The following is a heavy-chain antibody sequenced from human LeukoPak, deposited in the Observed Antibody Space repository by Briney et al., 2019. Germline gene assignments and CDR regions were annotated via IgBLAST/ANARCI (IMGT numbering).Heavy chain of an antibody. CDR1: GYPFNNYW. Sequence: GESLTISCKGSGYPFNNYWIGWVRQMPGKGLEWMGTIYPDDSDVRYSPSFQGQVTMSDDKSITTAYPQWSSLKASDTALYYCAKLTTGWSFDFWGQGTLVTVSS. D-gene: IGHD6-19*01. V-gene: IGHV5-51*01. J-gene: IGHJ4*02. CDR2: IYPDDSDV. CDR3: AKLTTGWSFDF.